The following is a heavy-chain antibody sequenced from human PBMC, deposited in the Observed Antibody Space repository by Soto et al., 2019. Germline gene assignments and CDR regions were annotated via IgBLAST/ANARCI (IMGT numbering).Heavy chain of an antibody. V-gene: IGHV4-39*01. J-gene: IGHJ4*02. D-gene: IGHD1-26*01. CDR3: VRHGGSYPFDY. Sequence: TSETLSLTCTVSGGSVSSSSYYWGWIRQPPGKGLEWIASIYYTGSTYYNASLKSRVTLSVDTSKNQFSLKVRSVTAADTAVYYCVRHGGSYPFDYWGQGTLVTVSS. CDR1: GGSVSSSSYY. CDR2: IYYTGST.